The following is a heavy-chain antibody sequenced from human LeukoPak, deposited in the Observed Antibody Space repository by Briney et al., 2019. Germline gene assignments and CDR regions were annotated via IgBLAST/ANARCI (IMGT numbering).Heavy chain of an antibody. J-gene: IGHJ4*02. CDR1: GGSISSYY. D-gene: IGHD4/OR15-4a*01. CDR3: ARNGTNYHRFFDY. CDR2: IYHSGST. Sequence: SETLSLTCTVSGGSISSYYWGWIRQPPGKGLEWIGSIYHSGSTYYNPSLKSRVTISVDTSKNQFSLKLSSVTAADTAVYYCARNGTNYHRFFDYWGQGTLVTVSS. V-gene: IGHV4-38-2*02.